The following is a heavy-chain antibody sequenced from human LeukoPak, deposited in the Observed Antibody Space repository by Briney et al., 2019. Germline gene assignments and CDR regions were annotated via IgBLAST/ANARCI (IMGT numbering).Heavy chain of an antibody. CDR3: AREEGGYFDY. J-gene: IGHJ4*02. CDR1: GFSFLAYD. CDR2: INWNGGST. D-gene: IGHD3-16*01. Sequence: GGSLRLSCAASGFSFLAYDMRWVRQAPGKGLEWVSGINWNGGSTGYADSVKGRFTISRDNAKNSLYLQMSSLRAEDTALYYCAREEGGYFDYWGQGTLVTVSS. V-gene: IGHV3-20*04.